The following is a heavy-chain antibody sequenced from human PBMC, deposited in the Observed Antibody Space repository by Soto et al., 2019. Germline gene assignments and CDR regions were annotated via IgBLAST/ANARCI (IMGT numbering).Heavy chain of an antibody. Sequence: SETLSLTCAVYGGSFSGYYWSWIRQPPGKGLEWIGEINHSGSTNYNPSLKSRVTISVDTSNHQFSLKLSSVTAADTAVYYGARGHANGGGDACDVWGQGTMVTVSS. CDR1: GGSFSGYY. V-gene: IGHV4-34*01. CDR2: INHSGST. D-gene: IGHD3-16*01. J-gene: IGHJ3*01. CDR3: ARGHANGGGDACDV.